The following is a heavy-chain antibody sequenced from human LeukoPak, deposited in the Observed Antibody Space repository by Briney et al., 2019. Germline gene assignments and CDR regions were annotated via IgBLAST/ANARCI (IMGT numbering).Heavy chain of an antibody. J-gene: IGHJ4*02. CDR2: IYHSGST. CDR3: ARGRWLFDY. CDR1: GGFISSGGYY. V-gene: IGHV4-39*07. D-gene: IGHD4-17*01. Sequence: SETLSLTCTVSGGFISSGGYYWSWIRQHPGKGLEWIGEIYHSGSTNYNPSLKSRVTISVDKSKNQFSLKLSSVTAADTAVYYCARGRWLFDYWGQGTLVTVSS.